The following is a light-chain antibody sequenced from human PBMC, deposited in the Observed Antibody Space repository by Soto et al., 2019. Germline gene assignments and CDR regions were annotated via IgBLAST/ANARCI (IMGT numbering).Light chain of an antibody. J-gene: IGLJ1*01. Sequence: QSALTQPASVSGSPGQSITISCTGTSSDVGGYNYVSWYQQHPGKAPKLMIYEVSNRPSGVSNRFSGSKSSNTASLTISGLQADDEADYYCSSYASSSTGVFGTRTKLTVL. CDR3: SSYASSSTGV. CDR2: EVS. CDR1: SSDVGGYNY. V-gene: IGLV2-14*01.